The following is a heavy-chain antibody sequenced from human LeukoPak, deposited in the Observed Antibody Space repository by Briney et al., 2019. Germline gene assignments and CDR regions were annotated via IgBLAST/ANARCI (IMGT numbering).Heavy chain of an antibody. CDR1: GDSIRSYY. J-gene: IGHJ3*01. CDR2: IHYSGST. Sequence: SETLSLTCTVSGDSIRSYYWSWIRQPPGKGLEWIGNIHYSGSTKYSTSLKSRVTISVDTSNNQFSVRVTSLTAADTAVYYCARLGALHDAFDVWGQGTLVTVSS. D-gene: IGHD3-16*01. V-gene: IGHV4-59*12. CDR3: ARLGALHDAFDV.